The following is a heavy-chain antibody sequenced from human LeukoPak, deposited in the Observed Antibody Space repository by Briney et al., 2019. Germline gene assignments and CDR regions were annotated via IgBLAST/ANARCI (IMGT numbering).Heavy chain of an antibody. V-gene: IGHV1-69*13. CDR3: ARDSGIAARPGPYYYYYYYGMDV. CDR1: GGTFSSYA. Sequence: ASVKVSCKASGGTFSSYAISWVRQAPGQGLEWMGGIIPIFGTANYAQKFQGRVTITADESTSTAYMELSSLRSEDTAVYYCARDSGIAARPGPYYYYYYYGMDVWGQGTTVTVSS. CDR2: IIPIFGTA. D-gene: IGHD6-6*01. J-gene: IGHJ6*02.